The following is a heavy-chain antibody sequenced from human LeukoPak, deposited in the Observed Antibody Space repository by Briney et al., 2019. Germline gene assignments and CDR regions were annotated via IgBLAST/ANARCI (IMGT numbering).Heavy chain of an antibody. D-gene: IGHD3-16*01. CDR3: APTSEAYTSNWSV. CDR2: INPDTDFT. J-gene: IGHJ4*02. V-gene: IGHV1-2*02. CDR1: GYRFTDDY. Sequence: GASVKDSCKTSGYRFTDDYIHWVRQAPGQGLEWMGWINPDTDFTNYAPKFRGRVIMTRDTSTSTAYMEVRRLTFDDTAIYYCAPTSEAYTSNWSVWGQGTLVTVSP.